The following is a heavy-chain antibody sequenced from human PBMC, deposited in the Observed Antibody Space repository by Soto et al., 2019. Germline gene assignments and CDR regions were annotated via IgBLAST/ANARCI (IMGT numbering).Heavy chain of an antibody. CDR2: ISGSGGST. Sequence: EVQLLESGGGLVQPGGSLRLSCAASGFTFSSYVMSWVRQAPGKGLEWVSAISGSGGSTYYADSVKGRFTISRDNSKNTLYLQMNSLRAEDTAVYYCAKHAMVRGVTAGWFDPWGQGTLVTVSS. CDR3: AKHAMVRGVTAGWFDP. J-gene: IGHJ5*02. D-gene: IGHD3-10*01. CDR1: GFTFSSYV. V-gene: IGHV3-23*01.